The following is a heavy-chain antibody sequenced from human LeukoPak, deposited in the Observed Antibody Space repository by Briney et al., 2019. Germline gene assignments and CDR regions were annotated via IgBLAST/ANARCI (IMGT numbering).Heavy chain of an antibody. CDR2: INRSGST. CDR1: GGSFSGYY. V-gene: IGHV4-34*01. D-gene: IGHD3-22*01. J-gene: IGHJ4*02. Sequence: PSETLSLTCGVYGGSFSGYYSNWIRQPPGKGLEWIGEINRSGSTNYNPSLKSRVTISVDTSKNQFSLKLSSVTAADTAVYYCARGVGRITLIIALDFWGQGTLVTVSS. CDR3: ARGVGRITLIIALDF.